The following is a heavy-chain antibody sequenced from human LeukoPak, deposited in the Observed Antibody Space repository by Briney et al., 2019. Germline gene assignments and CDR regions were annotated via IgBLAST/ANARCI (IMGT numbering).Heavy chain of an antibody. Sequence: GGSLRLSCAASGFTVSSNYMSWVRQAPGKGLEWVSVIYSGGSTYYADSVKGRFTISRDNSKNTLYLQVNSLRAEDTAVYYCARGKNYYYDSSGYSLEDWGQGTLVTVSS. D-gene: IGHD3-22*01. CDR3: ARGKNYYYDSSGYSLED. J-gene: IGHJ4*02. CDR1: GFTVSSNY. CDR2: IYSGGST. V-gene: IGHV3-66*01.